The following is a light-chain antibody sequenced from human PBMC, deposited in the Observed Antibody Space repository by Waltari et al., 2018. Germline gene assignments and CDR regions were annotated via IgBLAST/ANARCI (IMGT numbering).Light chain of an antibody. V-gene: IGKV3-20*01. CDR3: QNHERLPAT. Sequence: EIGLTQPPGTLSLSPGERATPSCRASQSIGKYLVWYQQKPGQAPRLLIYAASSRATGVPDRFSGSGSGTDFSLTISRLEPEDFAVYYCQNHERLPATFGQGTKVEIK. CDR2: AAS. J-gene: IGKJ1*01. CDR1: QSIGKY.